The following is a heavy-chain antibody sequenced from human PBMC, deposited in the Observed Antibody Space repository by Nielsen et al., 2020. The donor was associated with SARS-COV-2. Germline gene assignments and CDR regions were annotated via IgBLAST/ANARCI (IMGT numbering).Heavy chain of an antibody. CDR3: ARDYGDYWSPTGGMDV. Sequence: GRSLRLSCAASGFTVSSNYMSWVRQAPGKGLEWVSVIYSGGSTYYADSVKGRFTISRDNSKNTLYLQMNSLRAEDTAVYYCARDYGDYWSPTGGMDVWGQGTTVTVSS. J-gene: IGHJ6*02. D-gene: IGHD4-17*01. CDR1: GFTVSSNY. CDR2: IYSGGST. V-gene: IGHV3-53*01.